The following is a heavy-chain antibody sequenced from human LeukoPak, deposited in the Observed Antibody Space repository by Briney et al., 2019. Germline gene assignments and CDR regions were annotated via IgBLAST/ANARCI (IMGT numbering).Heavy chain of an antibody. CDR2: IYSGGST. J-gene: IGHJ6*02. Sequence: GGSLRLSCAASGFTVSSNYMSWVRQAPGKGLEWVSVIYSGGSTYYADSVMGRFTISRDNSKNTLYLQMNSLRAEDTAVYYCARDRMRWRYGMDVWGQGTTVTVSS. D-gene: IGHD4-23*01. V-gene: IGHV3-53*01. CDR3: ARDRMRWRYGMDV. CDR1: GFTVSSNY.